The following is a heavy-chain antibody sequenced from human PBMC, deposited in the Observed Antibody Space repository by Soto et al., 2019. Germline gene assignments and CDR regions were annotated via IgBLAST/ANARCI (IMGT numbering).Heavy chain of an antibody. D-gene: IGHD3-3*01. CDR2: IWYDGRNK. CDR1: GFTFSSYG. Sequence: HPGGSLRLSCVASGFTFSSYGMHWVRQAPGKGLEWVAVIWYDGRNKYYADSVKGRFTISRDNSKNTLYLQMNSLRAEDTAVYYCARDQWITIFGVVIPGAFDPWGQGTLVTVSS. V-gene: IGHV3-33*01. CDR3: ARDQWITIFGVVIPGAFDP. J-gene: IGHJ5*02.